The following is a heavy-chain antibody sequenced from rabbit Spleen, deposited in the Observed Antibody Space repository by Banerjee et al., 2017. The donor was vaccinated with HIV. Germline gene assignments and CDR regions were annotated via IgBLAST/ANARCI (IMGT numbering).Heavy chain of an antibody. D-gene: IGHD4-1*01. CDR3: ARDGVGWGADFNL. CDR2: IATGSSGST. V-gene: IGHV1S45*01. J-gene: IGHJ4*01. Sequence: QEQLEESGGDLVKPEGSLTLTCTASGFSFSSSYWICWVRQAPGKGLEWIACIATGSSGSTYYATWAKGRFTISKTSSTTVTLQMTSLTAADTATYFCARDGVGWGADFNLWGPGTLVTVS. CDR1: GFSFSSSYW.